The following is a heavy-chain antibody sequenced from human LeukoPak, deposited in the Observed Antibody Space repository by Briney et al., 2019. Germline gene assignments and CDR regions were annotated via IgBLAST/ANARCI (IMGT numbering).Heavy chain of an antibody. CDR2: IYTSGST. V-gene: IGHV4-4*07. CDR1: GGSISSYY. CDR3: ARILNYYDSSGYYRGSVFDY. D-gene: IGHD3-22*01. J-gene: IGHJ4*02. Sequence: SETLSLTCTVSGGSISSYYWSWIRQPAGKGLEWIGRIYTSGSTNYNPSLKSRVTMSVDTSKNQFSLKLSSVTAADTAVYYCARILNYYDSSGYYRGSVFDYWGQGTLVTVSS.